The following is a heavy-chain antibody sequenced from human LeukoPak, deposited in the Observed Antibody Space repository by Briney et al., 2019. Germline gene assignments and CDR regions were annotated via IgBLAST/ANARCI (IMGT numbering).Heavy chain of an antibody. V-gene: IGHV3-30-3*01. D-gene: IGHD6-13*01. CDR1: GFTFSNYA. CDR2: ISYDGSNK. Sequence: GGSLRLSCAASGFTFSNYAMDWVRQAPGKGLEWVAVISYDGSNKYYADSVKGRFTISRDNSKNTLYLQMNSLRAEDTAVYYCAREGYSSRPRLDYYYGMDVWGQGTTVTVSS. J-gene: IGHJ6*02. CDR3: AREGYSSRPRLDYYYGMDV.